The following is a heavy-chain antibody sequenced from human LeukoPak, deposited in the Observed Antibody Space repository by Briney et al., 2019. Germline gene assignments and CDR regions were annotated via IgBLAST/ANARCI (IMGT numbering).Heavy chain of an antibody. Sequence: SETLSLTCTVSGGSISSGGYYWSWIRQHPGKGLEWIGYIYYSGSTYYNPSLKSRVTISVDTSKNQFSLKLGSVTAADTAVYYCARDRYSSSWPPSAFDIWGQGTMVTVSS. D-gene: IGHD6-13*01. CDR2: IYYSGST. V-gene: IGHV4-31*03. CDR1: GGSISSGGYY. J-gene: IGHJ3*02. CDR3: ARDRYSSSWPPSAFDI.